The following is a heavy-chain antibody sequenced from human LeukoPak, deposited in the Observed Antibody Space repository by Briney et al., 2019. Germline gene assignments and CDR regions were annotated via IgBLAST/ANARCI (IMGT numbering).Heavy chain of an antibody. CDR1: GYTFTSYG. D-gene: IGHD6-19*01. CDR3: ARRGGYSSGWYDY. V-gene: IGHV1-69*13. CDR2: IIPIFGTA. Sequence: GASVKVSCKASGYTFTSYGISWVRQAPGQGLEWMGGIIPIFGTANYAQKFQGRVTITADESTSTAYMELSSLRSEDTAVYYCARRGGYSSGWYDYWGQGTLVTVSS. J-gene: IGHJ4*02.